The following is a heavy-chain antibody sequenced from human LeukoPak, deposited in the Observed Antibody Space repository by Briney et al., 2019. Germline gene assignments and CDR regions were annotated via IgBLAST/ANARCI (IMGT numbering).Heavy chain of an antibody. CDR3: SKDSIRHSYDTSGYYGPPDY. Sequence: GGSLRLSCAASGFTFRNFGIHWVRQAPGGGLEWVALIWYDGSHKDYVDSVKSRFTISRDNSKNTVDLQMNSLRAEDTAVYFCSKDSIRHSYDTSGYYGPPDYWGQGTLVTISS. V-gene: IGHV3-30*02. J-gene: IGHJ4*02. D-gene: IGHD3-22*01. CDR1: GFTFRNFG. CDR2: IWYDGSHK.